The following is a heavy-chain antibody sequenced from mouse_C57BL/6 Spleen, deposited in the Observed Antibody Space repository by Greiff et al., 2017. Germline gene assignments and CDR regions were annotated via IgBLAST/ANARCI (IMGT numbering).Heavy chain of an antibody. CDR2: ILPGSGST. CDR3: ASDYYGSSRSYWYFDV. D-gene: IGHD1-1*01. Sequence: QVQLKESGAELMKPGASVKLSCKATGYTFTGYWIEWVKQRPGHGLEWIGEILPGSGSTNYNEKVKGKATVTADKSSNTAYMQLSSLTTEDAAIYYCASDYYGSSRSYWYFDVWGTGTTVTVSS. V-gene: IGHV1-9*01. CDR1: GYTFTGYW. J-gene: IGHJ1*03.